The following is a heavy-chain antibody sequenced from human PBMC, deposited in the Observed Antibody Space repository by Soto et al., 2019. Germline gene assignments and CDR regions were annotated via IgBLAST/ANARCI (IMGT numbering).Heavy chain of an antibody. V-gene: IGHV1-8*01. J-gene: IGHJ4*02. CDR1: GYTFTNYD. CDR2: MSPNSGNT. CDR3: ARERTGPNYFDY. D-gene: IGHD1-7*01. Sequence: ASVKVSCKASGYTFTNYDINWVRQATGQGLEWMGWMSPNSGNTGYAQKFQGRVTMTRDTSTSTAYMELSSLRSEDTAVYYCARERTGPNYFDYWGQGTLVTVSS.